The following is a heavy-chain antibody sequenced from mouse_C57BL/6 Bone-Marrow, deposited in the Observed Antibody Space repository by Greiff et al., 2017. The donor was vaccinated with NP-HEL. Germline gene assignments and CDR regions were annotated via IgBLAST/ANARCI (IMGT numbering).Heavy chain of an antibody. V-gene: IGHV3-1*01. J-gene: IGHJ2*01. Sequence: VQLKESGPGMVKPSQSLSLTCTVTGYSITSGYDWHWIRHFPGNKLEWMGYISYSGSTNYNPSLKSRISITHDTSKNHFFLKLNSVTTEDTATYYCARAHYYGLDYWGQGTTLTVSS. CDR2: ISYSGST. CDR3: ARAHYYGLDY. D-gene: IGHD1-1*01. CDR1: GYSITSGYD.